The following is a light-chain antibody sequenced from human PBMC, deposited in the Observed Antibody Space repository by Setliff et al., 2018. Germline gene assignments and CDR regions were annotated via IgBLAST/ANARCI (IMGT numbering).Light chain of an antibody. J-gene: IGLJ2*01. CDR1: SSDVGGYNF. Sequence: QSALTQPASVSGSPGQSITISCTGASSDVGGYNFVSWCQQHPGIVPKLIIFDVTTRPSGVSDRFSGSKSANTASLTISGLRAEDEADYYCSSYVDSPGMWVGGGTK. V-gene: IGLV2-14*03. CDR2: DVT. CDR3: SSYVDSPGMW.